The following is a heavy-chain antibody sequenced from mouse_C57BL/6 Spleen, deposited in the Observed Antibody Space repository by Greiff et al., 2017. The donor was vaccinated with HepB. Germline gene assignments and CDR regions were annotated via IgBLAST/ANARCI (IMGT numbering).Heavy chain of an antibody. J-gene: IGHJ4*01. Sequence: QVHVKQPGAELVKPGASVKLSCKASGYTFTSYWMHWVKQRPGQGLEWIGMIHPNSGSTNYNEKFKSKATLTVDKSSSTAYMQLSSLTSEDSAVYYCARSGSRNYAMDYWGQGTSVTVSS. CDR1: GYTFTSYW. D-gene: IGHD1-1*01. CDR2: IHPNSGST. CDR3: ARSGSRNYAMDY. V-gene: IGHV1-64*01.